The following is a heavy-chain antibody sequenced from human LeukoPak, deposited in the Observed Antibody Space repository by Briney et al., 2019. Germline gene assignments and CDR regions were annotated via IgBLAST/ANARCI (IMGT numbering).Heavy chain of an antibody. J-gene: IGHJ3*02. CDR2: LYYSGSA. CDR1: GGSISSSRYY. D-gene: IGHD2-2*01. V-gene: IGHV4-39*01. CDR3: ARHQLLGAFDI. Sequence: SETLSLSCTVSGGSISSSRYYWAWIRQSPGKGLEWIGSLYYSGSAYYNPSLKSRVTISVDTSKNQFSLKLSSVTAADTAVYYCARHQLLGAFDIWGQGTMVTVSS.